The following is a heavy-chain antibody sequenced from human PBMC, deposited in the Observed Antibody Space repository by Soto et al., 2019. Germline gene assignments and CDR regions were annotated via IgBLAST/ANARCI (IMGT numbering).Heavy chain of an antibody. CDR2: IYYSGST. D-gene: IGHD3-3*01. J-gene: IGHJ5*02. V-gene: IGHV4-31*03. Sequence: QVQLQESGPGLVKPSQTLSLTCTVSGGSISSGDYYWSWIRQHPGKGLEWIGYIYYSGSTYYNPSLQSRVTISVDTSKNQFSLKLSSVTAADTAVYYCARWWSGSRQGFDHWGQGTLVTVSS. CDR3: ARWWSGSRQGFDH. CDR1: GGSISSGDYY.